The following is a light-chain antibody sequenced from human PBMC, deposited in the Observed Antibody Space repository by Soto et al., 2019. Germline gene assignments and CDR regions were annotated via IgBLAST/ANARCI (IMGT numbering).Light chain of an antibody. Sequence: EIVMTQSPASLSVSPGDGATLSYRASQSVASNAAWDQQNPGKGPRLLIHGASTRVVGVPARFSGSGSGTDFTLTISSRQSEDFAVYYCQQYHNWPPQYTFGQVTKLQIK. CDR2: GAS. CDR3: QQYHNWPPQYT. V-gene: IGKV3-15*01. CDR1: QSVASN. J-gene: IGKJ2*01.